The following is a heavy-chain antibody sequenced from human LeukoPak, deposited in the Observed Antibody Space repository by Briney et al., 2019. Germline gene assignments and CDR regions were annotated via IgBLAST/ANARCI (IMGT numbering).Heavy chain of an antibody. CDR1: GFTFDDYA. CDR2: ISWNSGSI. J-gene: IGHJ4*02. V-gene: IGHV3-9*01. D-gene: IGHD3-10*01. CDR3: AKDNREFYYGSGSYVHY. Sequence: GGSLRLSCAASGFTFDDYAMHWVRQAPGKGLEWVSGISWNSGSIGYADSVKGRFTISRDNAKNSLYLQMNSLRAEDTALYYCAKDNREFYYGSGSYVHYWGQGTLVTVSS.